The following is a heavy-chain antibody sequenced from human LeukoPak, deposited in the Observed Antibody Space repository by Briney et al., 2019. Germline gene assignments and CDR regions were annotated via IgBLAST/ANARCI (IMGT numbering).Heavy chain of an antibody. V-gene: IGHV1-24*01. CDR2: FDPEDGET. CDR1: GYTLTELS. J-gene: IGHJ5*02. CDR3: ARDPSGPSPTPNWFDP. D-gene: IGHD3-10*01. Sequence: ASVKVSCKVSGYTLTELSMHWVRQAPGKGLEWMGGFDPEDGETIYAQKFQGRVTMTTDTSTSTAYMELRSLRSDDTAVYYCARDPSGPSPTPNWFDPWGQGTLVTVSS.